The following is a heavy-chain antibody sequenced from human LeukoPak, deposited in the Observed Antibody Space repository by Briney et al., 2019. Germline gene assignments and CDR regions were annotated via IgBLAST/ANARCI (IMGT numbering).Heavy chain of an antibody. CDR1: GGSISRSSYY. D-gene: IGHD3-3*01. V-gene: IGHV4-39*01. Sequence: SETLSLTCSVSGGSISRSSYYWTWIRQSRGRGLEWIGNTYYSGSTLYNPSLKSRVTISVDTSKNQFSLRLTSVTAADTAVYYCARPRGDLWSGYDYWGQGVLVTVSP. CDR3: ARPRGDLWSGYDY. CDR2: TYYSGST. J-gene: IGHJ4*02.